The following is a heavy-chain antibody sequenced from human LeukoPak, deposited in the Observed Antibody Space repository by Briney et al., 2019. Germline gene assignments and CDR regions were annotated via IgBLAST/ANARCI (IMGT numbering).Heavy chain of an antibody. J-gene: IGHJ3*02. CDR2: IYHNGDT. CDR1: GGSIISGDYY. Sequence: PSETLSLTCIVSGGSIISGDYYWSWIRQPPGKGLEWIGYIYHNGDTYYNPSIKSRVSISVDTSKNQFSLKLSSVTAADTAVYYCARAGVVPAAINRAFDIWGQGSVVTVSS. D-gene: IGHD2-2*02. CDR3: ARAGVVPAAINRAFDI. V-gene: IGHV4-30-4*08.